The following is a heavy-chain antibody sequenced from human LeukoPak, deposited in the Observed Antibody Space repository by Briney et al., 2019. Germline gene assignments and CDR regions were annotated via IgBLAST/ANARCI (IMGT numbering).Heavy chain of an antibody. CDR2: IGGSGGST. J-gene: IGHJ5*01. CDR3: AKLMVRGVIIINNWFDS. V-gene: IGHV3-23*01. D-gene: IGHD3-10*01. Sequence: GRSLRLSCAASGFTFGIYGMSWVRQAPGKGLEWVSGIGGSGGSTYYADSVKGRFTISRDNSKNTLYLQMNSLRAEDTAVYYCAKLMVRGVIIINNWFDSWGQGTLVTVSS. CDR1: GFTFGIYG.